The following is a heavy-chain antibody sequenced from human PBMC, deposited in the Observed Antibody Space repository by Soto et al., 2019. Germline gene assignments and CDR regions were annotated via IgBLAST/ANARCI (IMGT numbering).Heavy chain of an antibody. D-gene: IGHD4-17*01. CDR1: GYTFTTYG. J-gene: IGHJ4*01. Sequence: QVQLVQSGAEVKKPGASVKVSCKASGYTFTTYGITWVRQAPGQGLEWMGWISAYSGNTNYAQKLQGRLTVTTDTSTQAAYMDLRSLRSDDTAVYYCARVVKAGDYGDYGRYYFDYWGHGTLVTVSS. CDR2: ISAYSGNT. V-gene: IGHV1-18*04. CDR3: ARVVKAGDYGDYGRYYFDY.